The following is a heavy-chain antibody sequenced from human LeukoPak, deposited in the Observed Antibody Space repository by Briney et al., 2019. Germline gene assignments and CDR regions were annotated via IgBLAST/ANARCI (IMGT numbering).Heavy chain of an antibody. J-gene: IGHJ6*02. CDR1: GGSFSAYS. CDR2: ITHGGKT. V-gene: IGHV4-34*01. Sequence: PSQTLSLTCAAYGGSFSAYSWSWIRQSPGKGLEWVGEITHGGKTNYNPSLKSRVTIMVDASKSQFSLRLTSMTAADTGVYYCARAKVEEATFFYSHEMDVWGRGTTVTVSS. D-gene: IGHD2-21*01. CDR3: ARAKVEEATFFYSHEMDV.